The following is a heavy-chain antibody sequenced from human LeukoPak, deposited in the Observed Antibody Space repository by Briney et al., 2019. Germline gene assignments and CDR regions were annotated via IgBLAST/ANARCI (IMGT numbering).Heavy chain of an antibody. D-gene: IGHD3-22*01. V-gene: IGHV3-30*02. CDR1: GFTFRSYG. J-gene: IGHJ4*02. CDR2: TQYDGSNT. Sequence: PGGSLRLSCAASGFTFRSYGMHWVRQAPGKGLEWVAFTQYDGSNTYYADSVKGRFTISRDNSKNTLYLQMNSLRAEDTAEYYCAKDFYDSSGYPRGPLDYWGQGTLVTVSS. CDR3: AKDFYDSSGYPRGPLDY.